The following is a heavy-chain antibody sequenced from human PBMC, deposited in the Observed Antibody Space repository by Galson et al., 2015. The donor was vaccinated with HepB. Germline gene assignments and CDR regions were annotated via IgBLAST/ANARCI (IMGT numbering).Heavy chain of an antibody. D-gene: IGHD3-22*01. CDR3: AKPLGDYYDSSGYRYYFDY. CDR1: GFTFSSYG. Sequence: SLRLSCAASGFTFSSYGMHWVRQAPGKGLEWVAVISYDGSNKYYADSVKGRFTISRDNSKNTLYPQMNSLRAEDTAVYYCAKPLGDYYDSSGYRYYFDYWGQGTLVTVSS. CDR2: ISYDGSNK. J-gene: IGHJ4*02. V-gene: IGHV3-30*18.